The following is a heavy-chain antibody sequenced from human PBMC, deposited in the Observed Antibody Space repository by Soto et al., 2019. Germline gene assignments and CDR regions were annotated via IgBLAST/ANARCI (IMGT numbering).Heavy chain of an antibody. CDR3: ASLSGSFYTPDY. CDR1: GGSFSGYY. CDR2: INHSGST. Sequence: SETLSLTCAVYGGSFSGYYWTWIRQPPGTGLEWIGEINHSGSTNYNPSLKSRVTISVDTSENQFSLKLTSVTAADTAVYYCASLSGSFYTPDYWGQGTLVTVSS. V-gene: IGHV4-34*01. D-gene: IGHD1-26*01. J-gene: IGHJ4*02.